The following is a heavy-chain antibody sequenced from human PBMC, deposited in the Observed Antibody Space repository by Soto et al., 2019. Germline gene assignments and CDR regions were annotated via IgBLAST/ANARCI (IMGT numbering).Heavy chain of an antibody. V-gene: IGHV3-21*01. D-gene: IGHD4-4*01. J-gene: IGHJ4*02. CDR2: ISICSSYI. CDR1: GFTFSSYS. CDR3: ARDPNDYSNY. Sequence: GGSLRLSCAASGFTFSSYSMNWVRQAPGKGLEWVSSISICSSYIYYADSVKGRFTISRDNAKNSLYLQMNSLRAEDTAVYYCARDPNDYSNYWGQGTLVTVSS.